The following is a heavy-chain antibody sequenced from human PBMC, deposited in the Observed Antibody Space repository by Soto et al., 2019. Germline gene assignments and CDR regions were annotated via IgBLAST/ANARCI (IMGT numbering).Heavy chain of an antibody. CDR2: IDSSGST. CDR3: ALGMFMDV. Sequence: QVQLQESGPGLVKPSQTLSLSCSVSGVSITTSGHYWNWVRQPPGRGLEWIGYIDSSGSTYYNPSLKTRLAMSVEPSTNQTSLKLSSVTAADTALYFCALGMFMDVWGRGTTVIVSS. V-gene: IGHV4-31*03. J-gene: IGHJ6*03. D-gene: IGHD3-16*01. CDR1: GVSITTSGHY.